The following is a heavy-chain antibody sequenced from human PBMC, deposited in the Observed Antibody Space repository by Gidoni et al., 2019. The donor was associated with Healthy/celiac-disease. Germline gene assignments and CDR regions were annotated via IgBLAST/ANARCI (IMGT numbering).Heavy chain of an antibody. Sequence: EVQLVESGGGLIQPGGSLRLSCAASGFTVSSNYMSWVRQTPGKGLEWVSVIYSGGSTDYADSVKGRFTISRDNSKNTLYLQMSSLRAEDTAVYYCAREVGDSSGYYFDYWGQGTLVTVSS. V-gene: IGHV3-53*01. CDR1: GFTVSSNY. CDR3: AREVGDSSGYYFDY. D-gene: IGHD3-22*01. J-gene: IGHJ4*02. CDR2: IYSGGST.